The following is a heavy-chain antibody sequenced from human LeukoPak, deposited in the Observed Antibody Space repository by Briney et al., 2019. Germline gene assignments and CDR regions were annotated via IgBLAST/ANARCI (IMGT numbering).Heavy chain of an antibody. Sequence: PSETLSLTCTVSGGSISSYYWSWIRQPPGKGLEWIGYIYYSGSTNYNPSLKSRVTISVDTSKNQFSLKLSSVTAADTAVYYCARGGGTAMVTFGAFDIWGQGTMVTVSS. CDR3: ARGGGTAMVTFGAFDI. CDR1: GGSISSYY. D-gene: IGHD5-18*01. J-gene: IGHJ3*02. V-gene: IGHV4-59*01. CDR2: IYYSGST.